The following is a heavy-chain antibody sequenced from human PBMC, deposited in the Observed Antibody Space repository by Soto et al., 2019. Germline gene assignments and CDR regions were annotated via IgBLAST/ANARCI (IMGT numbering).Heavy chain of an antibody. D-gene: IGHD6-13*01. CDR3: ARGYSSSWYEYYYFHYLDV. V-gene: IGHV4-59*01. CDR1: GGSISSYY. CDR2: IYYSGST. Sequence: SETLSLTCSVSGGSISSYYWSWSRQPPGKGLEWIGYIYYSGSTNYTPSLKSGVTISVEASKNQFSLKLISVTASDAAVYYCARGYSSSWYEYYYFHYLDVWGKGTTVTVSS. J-gene: IGHJ6*03.